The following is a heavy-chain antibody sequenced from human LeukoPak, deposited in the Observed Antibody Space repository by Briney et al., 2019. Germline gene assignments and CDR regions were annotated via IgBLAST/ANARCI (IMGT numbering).Heavy chain of an antibody. CDR1: GFTFSSYG. V-gene: IGHV3-30*02. J-gene: IGHJ4*02. CDR3: ARDDGYSSSWYFY. CDR2: IRYDGSNK. Sequence: GGSLRLSCAASGFTFSSYGMHWVRQAPGKGLEWVAFIRYDGSNKYYADSVKGRFTISRDNSKNTLYLQMNSLRAEDTAVYYCARDDGYSSSWYFYWGQGTLVTVSS. D-gene: IGHD6-13*01.